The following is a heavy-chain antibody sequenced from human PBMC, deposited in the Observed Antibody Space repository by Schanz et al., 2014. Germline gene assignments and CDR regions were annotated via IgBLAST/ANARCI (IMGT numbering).Heavy chain of an antibody. CDR3: AKDLYNYGMFDS. CDR1: GFTFSNHA. D-gene: IGHD3-16*01. V-gene: IGHV3-23*04. Sequence: VQLVESGGGLVKPGGSLRLSCAASGFTFSNHALSWVRQAPGKGLEWVSGIGGSGDSTHYADSVKGRFIISRDNSKNTLYLQVNSLRAEDTAVYYCAKDLYNYGMFDSWGQGTLVTVSS. J-gene: IGHJ5*01. CDR2: IGGSGDST.